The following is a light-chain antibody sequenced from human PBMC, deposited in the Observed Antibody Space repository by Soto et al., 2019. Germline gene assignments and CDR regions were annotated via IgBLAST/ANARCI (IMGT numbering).Light chain of an antibody. CDR2: WAS. V-gene: IGKV4-1*01. CDR3: QQYYSTPWT. J-gene: IGKJ1*01. Sequence: DIVMTQYPDSLPVSLGERATINSKSSQTVLYSSNNKNYLAWYQQKPGQPPKLLIYWASTRESGVPDRFSGSGSGTDFTLTISSLQAEDVAVYYCQQYYSTPWTFGQGTKVDIK. CDR1: QTVLYSSNNKNY.